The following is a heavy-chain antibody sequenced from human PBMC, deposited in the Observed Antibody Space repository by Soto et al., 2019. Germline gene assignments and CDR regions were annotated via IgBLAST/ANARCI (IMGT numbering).Heavy chain of an antibody. J-gene: IGHJ6*02. Sequence: QVQLVESGGGVVQPGRSLRLSCAASGFTFSSYAMHWVRQAPGKGLEWVAVISYDGSNKYYADSVKGRFTISRDNSKNTLYLQMNSLRAEDTAVYYCAKDLGPHTAIYYYYGMDVWGQGTTVTVSS. V-gene: IGHV3-30*04. CDR2: ISYDGSNK. D-gene: IGHD5-18*01. CDR3: AKDLGPHTAIYYYYGMDV. CDR1: GFTFSSYA.